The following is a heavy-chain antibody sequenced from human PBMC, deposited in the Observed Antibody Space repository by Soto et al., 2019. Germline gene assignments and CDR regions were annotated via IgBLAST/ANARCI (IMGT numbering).Heavy chain of an antibody. CDR1: GYIFSSYG. D-gene: IGHD6-13*01. V-gene: IGHV1-18*01. CDR2: ISGYNGYT. Sequence: ASVKVSCKSSGYIFSSYGITWVRQAPGQGLEWMGWISGYNGYTNYTQKIQGRVTMTTDTSTSTVYMELRSLRYEDTAVYYCARDEGSRSFDYWGQGTVVTVSS. CDR3: ARDEGSRSFDY. J-gene: IGHJ4*02.